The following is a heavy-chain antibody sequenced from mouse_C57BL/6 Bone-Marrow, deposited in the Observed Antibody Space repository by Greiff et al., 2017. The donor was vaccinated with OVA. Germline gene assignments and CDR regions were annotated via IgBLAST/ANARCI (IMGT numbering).Heavy chain of an antibody. Sequence: EVKLQESGPELVKPGASVKMSCKASGYTFTDYNMHWVKQSHGKSLEWIGYINPNNGGTSYNQKFKGKATLTVNKSSSTAYMELRSLTSEDSAVYYCARYYDYWYFDVWGTGTTVTVSS. J-gene: IGHJ1*03. CDR2: INPNNGGT. CDR1: GYTFTDYN. V-gene: IGHV1-22*01. CDR3: ARYYDYWYFDV. D-gene: IGHD2-4*01.